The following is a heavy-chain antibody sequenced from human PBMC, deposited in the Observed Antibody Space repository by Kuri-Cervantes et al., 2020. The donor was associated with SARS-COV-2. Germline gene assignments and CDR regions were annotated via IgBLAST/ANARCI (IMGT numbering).Heavy chain of an antibody. CDR3: ARGRLWPRLFGSGWYVLDY. D-gene: IGHD6-19*01. Sequence: ASVKVSCKASGYTFTSYDINWVRQATGQGLEWMGWMNPNSGNTGYAQKFQGRVTMTRNTSVSTAYMELSSLRSEDTAVYYCARGRLWPRLFGSGWYVLDYRGQGTLVTVSS. CDR2: MNPNSGNT. V-gene: IGHV1-8*02. CDR1: GYTFTSYD. J-gene: IGHJ4*02.